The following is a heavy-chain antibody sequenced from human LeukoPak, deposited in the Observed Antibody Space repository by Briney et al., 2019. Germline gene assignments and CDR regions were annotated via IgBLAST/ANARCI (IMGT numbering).Heavy chain of an antibody. V-gene: IGHV3-23*01. J-gene: IGHJ4*02. CDR2: ISGSGGST. CDR1: GFTFSSYA. Sequence: GGSLRLSCAASGFTFSSYAMNWVRQAPGMGLDWVSAISGSGGSTYYADSVKGRFTISRDNSKNTLYLQMNSLRAEDTAVYYCAKVAPPRDSSSEDYFDYWGQGTLVTVSS. CDR3: AKVAPPRDSSSEDYFDY. D-gene: IGHD6-6*01.